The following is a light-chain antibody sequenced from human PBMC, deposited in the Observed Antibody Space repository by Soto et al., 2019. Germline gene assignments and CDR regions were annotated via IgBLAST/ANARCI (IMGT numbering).Light chain of an antibody. Sequence: DIQMTQSPSSLSASVGDRVTITCRARQSISSYLNWYQQKPGKAPKLLIYAASSLQSGVPSRFSDSGSGTDFTLTISSLQPEDFATYYCQQSYSTPLTFGGGTKVDIK. CDR2: AAS. J-gene: IGKJ4*01. CDR1: QSISSY. V-gene: IGKV1-39*01. CDR3: QQSYSTPLT.